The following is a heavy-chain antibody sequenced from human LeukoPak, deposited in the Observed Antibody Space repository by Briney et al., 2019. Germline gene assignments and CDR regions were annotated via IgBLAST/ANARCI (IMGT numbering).Heavy chain of an antibody. CDR2: ISPSNTV. CDR3: ARDQIPSSSGWFRWYFDL. Sequence: PGGSLRLSCAACGFTFRSHAMNWVRQAPGKGLECVAYISPSNTVYYADSVKGRFTISRDNSKNSLYLQMNGLRAEDTAVYYCARDQIPSSSGWFRWYFDLWGRGTLVTVSS. CDR1: GFTFRSHA. V-gene: IGHV3-69-1*01. D-gene: IGHD6-19*01. J-gene: IGHJ2*01.